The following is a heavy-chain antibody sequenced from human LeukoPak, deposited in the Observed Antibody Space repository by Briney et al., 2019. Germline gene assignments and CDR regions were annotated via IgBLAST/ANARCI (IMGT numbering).Heavy chain of an antibody. V-gene: IGHV1-69*13. CDR3: ASGIRGYSYVWDY. J-gene: IGHJ4*02. Sequence: SVKVSCKASGGTFTSYAISWVRQAPGQGLEWMGGIIPIFGTANYAQKFQGRVTITADESTSTAYMELSSLRSEDTGVYCCASGIRGYSYVWDYWGQGTLVTVSS. CDR2: IIPIFGTA. CDR1: GGTFTSYA. D-gene: IGHD5-18*01.